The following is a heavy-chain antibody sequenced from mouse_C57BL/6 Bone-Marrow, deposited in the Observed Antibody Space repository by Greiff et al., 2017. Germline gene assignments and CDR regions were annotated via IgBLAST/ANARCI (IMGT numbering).Heavy chain of an antibody. D-gene: IGHD1-1*01. CDR3: ARRYYGSPFAY. CDR1: GYTFTSYW. Sequence: QVQLKQPGAELVRPGTSVKLSCKASGYTFTSYWMHWVKQRPGQGLEWIGVIDPSDSYTNYNQKFKGKATLTVDTSSSTAYMQLSSLTSEDSAVYYCARRYYGSPFAYWGQGTLVTVSA. J-gene: IGHJ3*01. CDR2: IDPSDSYT. V-gene: IGHV1-59*01.